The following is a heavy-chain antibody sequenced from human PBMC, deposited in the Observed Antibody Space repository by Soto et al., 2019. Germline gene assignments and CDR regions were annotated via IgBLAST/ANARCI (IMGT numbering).Heavy chain of an antibody. J-gene: IGHJ6*02. Sequence: SETLSLTCIVSGVSISSDYWSWIRQPPGKGLEWIGHISYSGSTNYNSSLKSRVTISVDTSKSQFSLKLTSVTAADTAVYYCAREARGIISGMDVWGQGTTVTVSS. CDR2: ISYSGST. CDR1: GVSISSDY. D-gene: IGHD3-10*01. V-gene: IGHV4-59*01. CDR3: AREARGIISGMDV.